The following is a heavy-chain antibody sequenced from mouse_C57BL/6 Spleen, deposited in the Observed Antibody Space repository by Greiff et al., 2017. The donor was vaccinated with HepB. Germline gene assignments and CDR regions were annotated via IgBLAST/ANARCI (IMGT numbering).Heavy chain of an antibody. CDR1: GYTFTSYW. CDR2: IDPSDSYT. D-gene: IGHD1-1*01. V-gene: IGHV1-50*01. J-gene: IGHJ1*03. CDR3: ARSDGSSYHWYFDV. Sequence: VQLQQSGAELVKPGASVKLSCKASGYTFTSYWMQWVKQRPGQGLEWIGEIDPSDSYTNYNQKFKGKATLTVDTSSSTAYMQLSSLTSEDSAVYYCARSDGSSYHWYFDVWGTGTTVTVSS.